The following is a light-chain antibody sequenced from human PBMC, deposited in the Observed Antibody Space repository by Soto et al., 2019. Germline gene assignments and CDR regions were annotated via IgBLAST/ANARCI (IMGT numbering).Light chain of an antibody. CDR2: DVS. V-gene: IGLV2-11*01. J-gene: IGLJ1*01. CDR3: SSYAGSNKSV. CDR1: SSDVGAYIY. Sequence: QSALTQPRSVSGSPGQSVTFSCTGTSSDVGAYIYVSWYQQHPGKAPKLIIYDVSKRPSGVPDRFSGSKSGNTASLTVSGLQPEDEADYYCSSYAGSNKSVFGTGTKLTVL.